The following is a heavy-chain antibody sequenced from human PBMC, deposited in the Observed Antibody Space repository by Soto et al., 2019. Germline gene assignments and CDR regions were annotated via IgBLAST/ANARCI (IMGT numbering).Heavy chain of an antibody. J-gene: IGHJ1*01. CDR2: INTANGDP. D-gene: IGHD3-16*01. Sequence: VQLVESGGGLVQPGASVKLSCEASGYTFTAFPIHWVRQAPGRSPEWMGWINTANGDPKYSQKFQGRVTITSDTSASTVYMELSSLTSQDTAVYYCTRAPRCECWGQGTLVTVSS. CDR3: TRAPRCEC. V-gene: IGHV1-3*04. CDR1: GYTFTAFP.